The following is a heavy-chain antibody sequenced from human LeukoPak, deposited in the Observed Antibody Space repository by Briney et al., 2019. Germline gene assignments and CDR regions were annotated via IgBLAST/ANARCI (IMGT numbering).Heavy chain of an antibody. J-gene: IGHJ1*01. V-gene: IGHV3-30*18. D-gene: IGHD6-25*01. Sequence: QAAGSLRFYCAAYAFTFTNYGVQRVRPAPGKGLVWVVVVSNAGSTTFYADSVKGRLTISRDNSKNTLDLQMDSLRPEDTAVYYCAKEPKPNSSGWYFQDWGQGTLVTVSS. CDR3: AKEPKPNSSGWYFQD. CDR1: AFTFTNYG. CDR2: VSNAGSTT.